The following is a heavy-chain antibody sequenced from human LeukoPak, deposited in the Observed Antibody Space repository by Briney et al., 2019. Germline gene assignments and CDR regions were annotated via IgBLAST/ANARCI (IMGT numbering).Heavy chain of an antibody. Sequence: RGSLRLSCAASGFTFSSYWMHWVRQAPGKGLVWVSRINSDGSSTSYADSVKGRFTISRDNAKNTVYLQMNSLRADDTAVYYCAKDLSWLGLGYWGQGTLVTVSS. J-gene: IGHJ4*02. D-gene: IGHD6-19*01. CDR1: GFTFSSYW. V-gene: IGHV3-74*01. CDR3: AKDLSWLGLGY. CDR2: INSDGSST.